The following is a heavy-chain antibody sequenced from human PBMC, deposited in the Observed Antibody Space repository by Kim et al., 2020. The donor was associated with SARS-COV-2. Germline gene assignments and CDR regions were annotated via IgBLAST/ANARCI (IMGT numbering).Heavy chain of an antibody. CDR2: IYPGDSDT. J-gene: IGHJ3*02. Sequence: GESLKISCEASGYWFTSYWIGWVRQMPGKGLELMGIIYPGDSDTIYSPSFRGQVTISADNSITTAYLQWTGLKASDTGYYYCASALSGTSYPDAFDIWEQGTIVTVSP. V-gene: IGHV5-51*01. CDR3: ASALSGTSYPDAFDI. CDR1: GYWFTSYW. D-gene: IGHD1-26*01.